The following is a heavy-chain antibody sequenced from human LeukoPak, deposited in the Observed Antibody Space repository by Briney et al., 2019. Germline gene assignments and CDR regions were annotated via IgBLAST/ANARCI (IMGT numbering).Heavy chain of an antibody. CDR2: ISGSGGST. CDR3: AKHPYPRVRNYYDSSGYLDY. D-gene: IGHD3-22*01. V-gene: IGHV3-23*01. Sequence: GGSLRLSCAASGFTFSSYAMSWVRQAPGKGLEWVSAISGSGGSTYYADSVKGRFTISRDNSKNTLYLQMNSLRAEDTAVYYCAKHPYPRVRNYYDSSGYLDYWGQGTLVTVSS. J-gene: IGHJ4*02. CDR1: GFTFSSYA.